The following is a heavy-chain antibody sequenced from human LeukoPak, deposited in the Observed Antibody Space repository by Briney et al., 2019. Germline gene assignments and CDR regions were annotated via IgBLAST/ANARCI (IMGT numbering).Heavy chain of an antibody. Sequence: NPSETLSLTCAVYGGSFSGYYWSWIRQPPGMGLEWIGEINHSGSTTYNPSLKSRVTISVDTSKNQFSLKLSSVTAADTAVYYCARGTMVRGVIRHFDYWGQGTLVTVSS. J-gene: IGHJ4*02. CDR2: INHSGST. V-gene: IGHV4-34*01. CDR1: GGSFSGYY. D-gene: IGHD3-10*01. CDR3: ARGTMVRGVIRHFDY.